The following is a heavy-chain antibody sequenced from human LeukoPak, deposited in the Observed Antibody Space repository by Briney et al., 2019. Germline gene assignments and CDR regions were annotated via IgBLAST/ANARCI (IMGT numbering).Heavy chain of an antibody. D-gene: IGHD2-15*01. V-gene: IGHV3-23*01. CDR1: GFTFSSFA. CDR2: ISGSGGNT. CDR3: AKGGRCSGGSCYYLHDY. J-gene: IGHJ4*02. Sequence: PGGSLRLSCAVSGFTFSSFAMSWVRQAPGKGLEWVSAISGSGGNTYNADSVKGRFTISRDNSKNTLDLQMNSLRVEDTAVYYCAKGGRCSGGSCYYLHDYWGQGTPVTVSS.